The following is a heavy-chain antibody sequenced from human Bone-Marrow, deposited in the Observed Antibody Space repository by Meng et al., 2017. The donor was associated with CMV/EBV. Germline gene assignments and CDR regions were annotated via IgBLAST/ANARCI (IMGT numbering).Heavy chain of an antibody. V-gene: IGHV1-69*10. CDR3: ARGEGIAAAVPYNWFDP. Sequence: RPFSRYAISWVRQAPGQGLEWMGGIIPILGIANSAQKFQGRVTITADKSTSTAYMELSSLRSEDTAVYYCARGEGIAAAVPYNWFDPWGQGTLVTVSS. CDR1: RPFSRYA. D-gene: IGHD6-13*01. J-gene: IGHJ5*02. CDR2: IIPILGIA.